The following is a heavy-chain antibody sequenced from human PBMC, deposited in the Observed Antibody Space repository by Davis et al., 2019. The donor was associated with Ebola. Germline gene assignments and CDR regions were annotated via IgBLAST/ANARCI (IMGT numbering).Heavy chain of an antibody. Sequence: AASVKVSCKASGYTFSNYGISWVRQAPGLGLEWMGRISAYDGSTNYAQKLQGRVTVTTDTSATTAYMEVRGLPSDDTAVYFCARSQSTSWYGLFDYWGQGTLVTVSS. CDR3: ARSQSTSWYGLFDY. V-gene: IGHV1-18*01. D-gene: IGHD6-13*01. CDR2: ISAYDGST. CDR1: GYTFSNYG. J-gene: IGHJ4*02.